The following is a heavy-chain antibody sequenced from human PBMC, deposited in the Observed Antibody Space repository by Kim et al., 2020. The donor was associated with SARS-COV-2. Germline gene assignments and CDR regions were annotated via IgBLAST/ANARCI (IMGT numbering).Heavy chain of an antibody. CDR1: GFTFSSYA. CDR2: ISGSGGST. D-gene: IGHD3-3*01. Sequence: GGSLRLSCAASGFTFSSYAMSWVRQAPGKGLEWVSAISGSGGSTYYADSVKGRFTISRDNSKNTLYLQMNSLRAEDTAVYYCAKDRVEVTIFGVVISEYYYYYYGMDVWGQGTTVTVSS. CDR3: AKDRVEVTIFGVVISEYYYYYYGMDV. V-gene: IGHV3-23*01. J-gene: IGHJ6*02.